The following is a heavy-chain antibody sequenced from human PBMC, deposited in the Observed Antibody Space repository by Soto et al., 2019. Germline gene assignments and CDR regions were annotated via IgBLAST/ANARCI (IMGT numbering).Heavy chain of an antibody. CDR3: ARHPSYNRGWYHWFAP. Sequence: SETLSLTCAVSGGSISTTTYYWAWIRQPPGKGLEWIGSIYYAGTSFYNPSLKSRVIISVDTSKNKFSLKLSSVSAADTAVYYCARHPSYNRGWYHWFAPWGQGTLVTVSS. CDR1: GGSISTTTYY. J-gene: IGHJ5*02. V-gene: IGHV4-39*01. CDR2: IYYAGTS. D-gene: IGHD6-19*01.